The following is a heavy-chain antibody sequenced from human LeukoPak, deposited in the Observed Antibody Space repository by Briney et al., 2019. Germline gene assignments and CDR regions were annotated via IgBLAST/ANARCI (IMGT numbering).Heavy chain of an antibody. Sequence: ASVKVSCKASGYTFTGYYMHWVRQAPGQGLEWMGWINPNSGGTNYAQKFQGRVTMTRDTSISTAYMELSRLRSDDTAVYYCARDASQNVVVPAARGSWWFDPWGQGTLVTVSS. CDR1: GYTFTGYY. CDR3: ARDASQNVVVPAARGSWWFDP. CDR2: INPNSGGT. D-gene: IGHD2-2*01. J-gene: IGHJ5*02. V-gene: IGHV1-2*02.